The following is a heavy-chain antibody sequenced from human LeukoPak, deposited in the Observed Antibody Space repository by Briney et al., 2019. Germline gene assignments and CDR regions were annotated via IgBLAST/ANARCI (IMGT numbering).Heavy chain of an antibody. CDR2: IYYSGST. CDR1: GGSVSNYY. D-gene: IGHD6-19*01. V-gene: IGHV4-59*08. CDR3: ARLPYSSGWIDY. Sequence: KPSETLSLTCTVSGGSVSNYYWSWIRQPPGKGLEYIGDIYYSGSTNYNPSLKSRVTISVDTSKNQFSLKLSSVTAADTAVYHCARLPYSSGWIDYWGRGTLVTVSS. J-gene: IGHJ4*02.